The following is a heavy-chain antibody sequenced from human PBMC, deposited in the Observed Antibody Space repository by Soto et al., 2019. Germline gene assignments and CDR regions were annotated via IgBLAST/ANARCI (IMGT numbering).Heavy chain of an antibody. CDR1: GYTFTSYY. V-gene: IGHV1-46*01. J-gene: IGHJ4*02. CDR2: INPSGGST. D-gene: IGHD3-10*01. CDR3: AGEGEMAPLLSVY. Sequence: QVQLVQSGAEVKKPGASVKVSCKASGYTFTSYYMHWVRQAPGQGLEWMGIINPSGGSTSYAQKFKGRVTMTRDTSTSTVYMELSSLRSEDTAVYYCAGEGEMAPLLSVYWGQGTLVTVSS.